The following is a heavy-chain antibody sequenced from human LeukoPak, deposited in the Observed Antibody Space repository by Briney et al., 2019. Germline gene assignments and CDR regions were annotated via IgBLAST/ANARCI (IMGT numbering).Heavy chain of an antibody. Sequence: GRSLRLSCAASGFTFSSYAMHWVRQAPGKGLEWVAVISYDGSNKYYGDSVKGRFPISRDNSKNTLYLQMNSLRAEDTAVYYCARGDALAGTFDYWGQGTLVTVSS. CDR2: ISYDGSNK. J-gene: IGHJ4*02. CDR3: ARGDALAGTFDY. CDR1: GFTFSSYA. V-gene: IGHV3-30*04. D-gene: IGHD6-19*01.